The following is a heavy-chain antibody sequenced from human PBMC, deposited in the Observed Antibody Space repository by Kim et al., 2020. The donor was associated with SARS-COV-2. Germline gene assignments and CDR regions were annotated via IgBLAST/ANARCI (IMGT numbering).Heavy chain of an antibody. V-gene: IGHV4-59*01. CDR3: ARDHREWLQYTDNWYFDL. D-gene: IGHD3-3*01. J-gene: IGHJ2*01. CDR1: GGSISSYY. CDR2: IYYSGCT. Sequence: SETLSLTCTVSGGSISSYYWSWIRKPPGKVLEWIGYIYYSGCTNYNPSLKSRVTISVDTYKNQFSLKLSSVTAADTAVYYCARDHREWLQYTDNWYFDLLGRGTLVTVSS.